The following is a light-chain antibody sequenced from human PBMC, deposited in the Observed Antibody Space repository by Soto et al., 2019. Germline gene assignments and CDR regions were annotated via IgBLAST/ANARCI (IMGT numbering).Light chain of an antibody. CDR3: SAWDDSLNAVV. CDR2: SNN. V-gene: IGLV1-44*01. J-gene: IGLJ2*01. CDR1: SSNIGSNT. Sequence: QSVLTQPPSASGTPGQRVTISCSGSSSNIGSNTVNWYQQLPGTAPKLLIYSNNQRPSGVPDRFSGSKSGTSASLAISGLQSDDEADDYCSAWDDSLNAVVFGGGTKLTVL.